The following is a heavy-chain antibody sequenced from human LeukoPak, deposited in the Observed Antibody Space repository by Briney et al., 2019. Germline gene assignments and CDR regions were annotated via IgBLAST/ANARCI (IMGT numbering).Heavy chain of an antibody. V-gene: IGHV4-34*01. D-gene: IGHD3-10*01. Sequence: SETLSLSCAASVLTFSSYYLSWIRQPPGKGLEWIGEINHSGSTNYNSSLKSRVTISVDTSKNQFSLKLSSVTAADTAVYYCARGYYGSGSHCCHMDVWGKGTTITVS. CDR3: ARGYYGSGSHCCHMDV. J-gene: IGHJ6*03. CDR2: INHSGST. CDR1: VLTFSSYY.